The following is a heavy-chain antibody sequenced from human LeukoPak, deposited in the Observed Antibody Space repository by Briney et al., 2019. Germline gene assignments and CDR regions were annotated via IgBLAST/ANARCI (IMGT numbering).Heavy chain of an antibody. CDR2: IYYRGST. V-gene: IGHV4-59*01. J-gene: IGHJ4*02. D-gene: IGHD4-17*01. Sequence: PSETLSLTCTVSGGSINNYYWSWIRQPPGKGLEWIGYIYYRGSTSYNPSLKSRVTFSVDTSKNQFSLKLTSVTAADTAVYYCARRGDYGDLRYFDYWGQGTLVTVSS. CDR1: GGSINNYY. CDR3: ARRGDYGDLRYFDY.